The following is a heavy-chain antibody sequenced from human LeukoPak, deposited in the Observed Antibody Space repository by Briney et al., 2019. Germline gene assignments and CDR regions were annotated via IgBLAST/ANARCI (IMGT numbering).Heavy chain of an antibody. CDR2: INPNSGGT. CDR3: ARDDGDGSGSLV. V-gene: IGHV1-2*02. D-gene: IGHD3-10*01. Sequence: GASVKVSCKASGYTFTGYYMHWVRQAPGQGLEWMGWINPNSGGTNYAQKFQGRVTITTDESTSTAYMELSSLRSEDTAVYYCARDDGDGSGSLVWGQGTLVTVSS. CDR1: GYTFTGYY. J-gene: IGHJ4*02.